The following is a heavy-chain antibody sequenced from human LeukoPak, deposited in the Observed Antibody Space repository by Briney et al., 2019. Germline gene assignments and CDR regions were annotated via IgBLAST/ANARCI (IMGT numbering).Heavy chain of an antibody. CDR3: ARVSGYDWESFYDY. CDR1: GGSISSYY. D-gene: IGHD5-12*01. CDR2: IDTSGNT. Sequence: SETLSLTCTVSGGSISSYYWSWIRQPAGKGLEWIGRIDTSGNTNYKPSPKSRVTMSVDTSKNQFSLKLSSVTAADTAVYYCARVSGYDWESFYDYWGQGTLVTVSS. V-gene: IGHV4-4*07. J-gene: IGHJ4*02.